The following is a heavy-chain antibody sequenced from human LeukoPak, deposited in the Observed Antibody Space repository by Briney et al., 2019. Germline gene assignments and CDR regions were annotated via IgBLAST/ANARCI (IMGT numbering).Heavy chain of an antibody. Sequence: GGSLRLSCAASGFTFSSYWMSWVRQAPGKGLEWVANIKQDGSEKYYVDSVKGRFTISRDNAKKSLYLQMNSLRAEDTAVYYCARGTYSGELFFDYWGQGTLVTVSS. CDR3: ARGTYSGELFFDY. D-gene: IGHD6-25*01. J-gene: IGHJ4*02. V-gene: IGHV3-7*01. CDR2: IKQDGSEK. CDR1: GFTFSSYW.